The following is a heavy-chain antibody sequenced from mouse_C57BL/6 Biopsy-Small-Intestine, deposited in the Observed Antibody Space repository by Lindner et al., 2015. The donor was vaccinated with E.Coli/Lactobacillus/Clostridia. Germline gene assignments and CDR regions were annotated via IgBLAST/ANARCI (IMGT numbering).Heavy chain of an antibody. D-gene: IGHD3-3*01. CDR2: FHPYNDDT. CDR1: GYTFTTYP. V-gene: IGHV1-47*01. J-gene: IGHJ4*01. CDR3: TRGGTIYAMDY. Sequence: VQLQESGAELVKPGASVKMSCKASGYTFTTYPIEWMKQNHGKSLEWIGNFHPYNDDTNYNEKFKDKATLTVEESSSTVYLELSRLTSDDSAVYYCTRGGTIYAMDYWGQGTSVTVSS.